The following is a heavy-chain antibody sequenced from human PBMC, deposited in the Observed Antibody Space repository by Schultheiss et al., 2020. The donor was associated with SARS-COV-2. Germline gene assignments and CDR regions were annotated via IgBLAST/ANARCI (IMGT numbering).Heavy chain of an antibody. J-gene: IGHJ4*02. CDR3: ARVGYYDSSGYGSGYYFDY. CDR2: ISGSGGST. CDR1: GFTFSSYA. Sequence: GGSLRLSCAASGFTFSSYAMSWVRQAPGKGLEWVSAISGSGGSTYNADSVKGRFTISRDNSKNTLYLQMNSLRAEDTAVYYCARVGYYDSSGYGSGYYFDYWGQGTLVTVSS. D-gene: IGHD3-22*01. V-gene: IGHV3-23*01.